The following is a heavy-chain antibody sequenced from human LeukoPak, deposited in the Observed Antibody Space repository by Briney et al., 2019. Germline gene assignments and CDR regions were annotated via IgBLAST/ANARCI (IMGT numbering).Heavy chain of an antibody. CDR2: ISYDGSNK. CDR1: GFTFSSYG. Sequence: GSLRLSCAASGFTFSSYGMHWVRQAPGKGLEWVAVISYDGSNKYYADSVKGRFTISRDNSKNTLYLQMNSLRAEDTAVYYCAKDGAWLRFDDWGQGILVTVSS. D-gene: IGHD5-12*01. CDR3: AKDGAWLRFDD. J-gene: IGHJ4*02. V-gene: IGHV3-30*18.